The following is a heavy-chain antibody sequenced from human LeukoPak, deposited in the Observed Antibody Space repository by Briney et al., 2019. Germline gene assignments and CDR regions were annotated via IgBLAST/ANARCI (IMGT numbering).Heavy chain of an antibody. D-gene: IGHD1-26*01. CDR3: ARASIVGAYYFDY. CDR1: GFTFSSYS. J-gene: IGHJ4*02. CDR2: ISSSSSYI. Sequence: GGSLRLSCAASGFTFSSYSMNWVRQAPGKGLEWVSSISSSSSYIYYADSVKGRFTTSRDNAKNSLYLQMNSLRAEDTAVYYCARASIVGAYYFDYWGQGTLVTVSS. V-gene: IGHV3-21*01.